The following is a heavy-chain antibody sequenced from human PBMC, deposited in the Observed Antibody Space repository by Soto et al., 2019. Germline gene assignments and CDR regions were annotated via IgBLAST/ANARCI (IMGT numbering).Heavy chain of an antibody. Sequence: GWSLRLSCAASGFTFSSYGMHWVRQAPGKGLEWVAFIVYDGSNKYYEESVKGRFTISRDNSKNTLYLQMNSLRAEDTAVYYCAKVLSGHLVLLMDVWGQGTTVTVSS. CDR1: GFTFSSYG. D-gene: IGHD3-22*01. CDR2: IVYDGSNK. V-gene: IGHV3-30*18. J-gene: IGHJ6*02. CDR3: AKVLSGHLVLLMDV.